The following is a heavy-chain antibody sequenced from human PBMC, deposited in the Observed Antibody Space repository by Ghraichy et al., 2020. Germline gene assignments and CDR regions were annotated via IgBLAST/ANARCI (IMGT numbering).Heavy chain of an antibody. CDR1: GLMFSPNT. V-gene: IGHV3-21*01. J-gene: IGHJ6*02. CDR2: ISSSTRYI. Sequence: GGSLRHSCVASGLMFSPNTMNWVRQAPGKGLEWVSSISSSTRYIYYADSVKGRFTISRDNAQNSLYLQMNSLRAEDTAVYYCSRGGGAGTPVLYHMDVWGLGTTVTVS. D-gene: IGHD6-19*01. CDR3: SRGGGAGTPVLYHMDV.